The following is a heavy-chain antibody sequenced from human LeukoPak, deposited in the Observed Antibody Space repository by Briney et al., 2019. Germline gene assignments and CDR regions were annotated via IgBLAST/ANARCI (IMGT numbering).Heavy chain of an antibody. CDR2: IYHSGST. J-gene: IGHJ1*01. D-gene: IGHD4-17*01. CDR3: ARSRGDYVLKYFQH. CDR1: GGSISSGGYS. Sequence: PSQTLSLTCAVSGGSISSGGYSWSWIRQPPGKGLEWIGYIYHSGSTYYNPSLKSRVTISVDRSKNQFSLKLSSVTAADTAVYYCARSRGDYVLKYFQHWGQGTLVTVSS. V-gene: IGHV4-30-2*01.